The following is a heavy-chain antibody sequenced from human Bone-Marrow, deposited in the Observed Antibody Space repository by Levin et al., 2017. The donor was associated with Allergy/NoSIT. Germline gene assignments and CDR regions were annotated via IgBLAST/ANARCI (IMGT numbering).Heavy chain of an antibody. CDR3: ARAGSGSSSNYYYYMDV. J-gene: IGHJ6*03. D-gene: IGHD3-10*01. V-gene: IGHV1-46*01. CDR2: INPSAGYT. CDR1: GHTFTNSY. Sequence: ASVKVSCKASGHTFTNSYMHWVRQAPGQGLEWMGIINPSAGYTSYAQKFQGRVTMTSDTSTSTVYMELSSLRSEDMAVYYCARAGSGSSSNYYYYMDVWGKGTTVTVSS.